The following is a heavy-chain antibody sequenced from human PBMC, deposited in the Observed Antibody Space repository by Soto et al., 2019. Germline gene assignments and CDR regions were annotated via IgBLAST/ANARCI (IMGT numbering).Heavy chain of an antibody. Sequence: GALVKVSCKASGYTFTSYDINWVRQATGQGLEWMGWMNPNSGNTGYAQKFQGRVTMTRNTSISTAYMELSSLRSEDTAVYYCAREISGSYRFDYWGQGTLVTVSS. D-gene: IGHD1-26*01. J-gene: IGHJ4*02. CDR3: AREISGSYRFDY. CDR1: GYTFTSYD. CDR2: MNPNSGNT. V-gene: IGHV1-8*01.